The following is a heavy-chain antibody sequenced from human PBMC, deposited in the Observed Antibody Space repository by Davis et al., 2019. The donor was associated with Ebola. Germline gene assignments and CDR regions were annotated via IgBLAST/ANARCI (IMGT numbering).Heavy chain of an antibody. CDR2: IKSKTDGGTT. J-gene: IGHJ4*02. V-gene: IGHV3-15*01. CDR3: TTWGLGN. Sequence: GESLKISCAASGFTFSSYAMSWVRQAPGKGLEWVGRIKSKTDGGTTDYAAPVKGRFTISRDDSKNTLYLQMNSLKTEDTAVYYCTTWGLGNWGQGTLVTVSS. CDR1: GFTFSSYA. D-gene: IGHD3-16*01.